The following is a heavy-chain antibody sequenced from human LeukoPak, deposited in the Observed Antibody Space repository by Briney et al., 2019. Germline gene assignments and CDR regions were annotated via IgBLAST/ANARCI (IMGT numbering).Heavy chain of an antibody. J-gene: IGHJ4*02. Sequence: PSETLSLTCTVSGGSVSSGSYYWSWIRQPPGKGLEWIGYIYYSGSTNYNPSLKSRVTISVDTSKNQFSLKLSSVTAADTAVYYCARRGIVQWLDLWAYYFDYWGQGTLVTVSS. D-gene: IGHD6-19*01. CDR1: GGSVSSGSYY. V-gene: IGHV4-61*01. CDR2: IYYSGST. CDR3: ARRGIVQWLDLWAYYFDY.